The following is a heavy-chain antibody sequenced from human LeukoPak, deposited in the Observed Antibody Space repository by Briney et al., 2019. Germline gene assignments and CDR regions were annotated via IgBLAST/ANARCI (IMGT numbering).Heavy chain of an antibody. CDR1: GFTFDDYA. V-gene: IGHV3-9*01. CDR3: AKDKSVVGGNYFDY. CDR2: ISWNSGSI. Sequence: GGSLRLSCAASGFTFDDYAMHWVRQAPGKGLEWVSGISWNSGSIGYADSVKGRFTISRDNAKNYLYLQMNSLRAEDTALYYCAKDKSVVGGNYFDYWGQGTLVTVSS. J-gene: IGHJ4*02.